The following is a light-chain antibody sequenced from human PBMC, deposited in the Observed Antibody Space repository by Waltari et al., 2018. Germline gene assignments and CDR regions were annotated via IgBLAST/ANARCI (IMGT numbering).Light chain of an antibody. CDR2: AVD. V-gene: IGLV2-14*03. CDR3: SSYTSSSTWV. Sequence: QSALTQPASVSGSPGQSITISCTAATNNIISDNHDSWFQQHPGKAPKVMIYAVDNRPSGVSHRFSGSRSGNTASLIISGLQAEDEADYYCSSYTSSSTWVFGGGTKLTVL. J-gene: IGLJ3*02. CDR1: TNNIISDNH.